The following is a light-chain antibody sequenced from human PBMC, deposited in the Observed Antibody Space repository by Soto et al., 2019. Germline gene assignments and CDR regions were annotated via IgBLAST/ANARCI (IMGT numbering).Light chain of an antibody. Sequence: DIVLTQSPGTLSLSPGERATLSCRASQNVKNNYLAWYQQKPGQAPRLLIRGASSRAAGLPDRFSGSGSGTAFTLTISRLEPEDLAVYYCQQYGSSPGTCGQGTKLEIK. J-gene: IGKJ2*01. CDR1: QNVKNNY. V-gene: IGKV3-20*01. CDR3: QQYGSSPGT. CDR2: GAS.